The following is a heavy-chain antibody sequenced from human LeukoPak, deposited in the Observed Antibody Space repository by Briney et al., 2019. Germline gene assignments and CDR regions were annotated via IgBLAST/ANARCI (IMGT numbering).Heavy chain of an antibody. Sequence: PSETLSLTCAVYGGSFSGYYWSWVRQPPGKGLEWIGEINHSGSTNYTPSLKSRVTISVDTSKNQFSLKLSSVSAADTAVYYCAIRGCCSGGSCFFDYWGQGTLVTVSS. CDR3: AIRGCCSGGSCFFDY. CDR1: GGSFSGYY. CDR2: INHSGST. V-gene: IGHV4-34*01. J-gene: IGHJ4*02. D-gene: IGHD2-15*01.